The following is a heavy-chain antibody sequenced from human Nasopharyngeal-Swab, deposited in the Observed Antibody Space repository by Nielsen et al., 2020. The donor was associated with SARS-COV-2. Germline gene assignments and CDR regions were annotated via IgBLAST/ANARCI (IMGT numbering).Heavy chain of an antibody. V-gene: IGHV3-7*01. CDR3: ARDEAVVAATQISDAFDI. Sequence: WTRQPPRKGLEWVANIKQDGSEKYYVDSVKGRFTISRDNAKNSLYLQMNSLRAEDTAVYYCARDEAVVAATQISDAFDIWGQGTMVTVSS. CDR2: IKQDGSEK. J-gene: IGHJ3*02. D-gene: IGHD2-15*01.